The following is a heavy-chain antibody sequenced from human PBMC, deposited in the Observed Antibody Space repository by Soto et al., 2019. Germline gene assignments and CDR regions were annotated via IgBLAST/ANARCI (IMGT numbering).Heavy chain of an antibody. CDR1: GFSLTTTGVY. CDR2: IDWDDDK. V-gene: IGHV2-70*01. J-gene: IGHJ6*02. D-gene: IGHD3-10*02. CDR3: ARIPCITLAGDYYYYGMDV. Sequence: SGPTLVNPTETLTLTCTFSGFSLTTTGVYVTWIRQPPGKALEWLALIDWDDDKYYSTSLKTRLTISKDTSKNQVVLTMTNMDPVDTATYYCARIPCITLAGDYYYYGMDVWGQGTTVTVSS.